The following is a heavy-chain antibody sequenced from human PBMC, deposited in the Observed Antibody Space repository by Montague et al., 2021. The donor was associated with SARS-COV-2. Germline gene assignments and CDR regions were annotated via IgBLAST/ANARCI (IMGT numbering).Heavy chain of an antibody. CDR2: IHHGGST. V-gene: IGHV4-34*01. D-gene: IGHD3-10*01. J-gene: IGHJ6*03. CDR3: ARLGDGVVPSPILGVGPYYSYYYMDV. CDR1: GGSFSTYS. Sequence: SETLSLTCAVHGGSFSTYSWNWIRQPPGKGLEWIGVIHHGGSTNYNPSLKSRVTIPADTSKNQFSLKLTSVAAADTAVYYCARLGDGVVPSPILGVGPYYSYYYMDVWGKGTTVTVSS.